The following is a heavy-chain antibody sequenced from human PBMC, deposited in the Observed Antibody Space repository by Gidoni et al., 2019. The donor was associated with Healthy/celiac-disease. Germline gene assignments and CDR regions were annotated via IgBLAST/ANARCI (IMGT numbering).Heavy chain of an antibody. CDR3: AKDLRPVGYCSSTSCYTAFYYYYYGMDV. D-gene: IGHD2-2*02. V-gene: IGHV3-30*18. J-gene: IGHJ6*02. CDR1: GFTFSSYG. CDR2: ISYDGSNK. Sequence: QVQLVESGGGVVQPGRSLRLSCAASGFTFSSYGMHWVRQAPAHGLEWVAVISYDGSNKYYAESVKGRFTISRDNSKNTLYLQMNSLRAEDTAVYYCAKDLRPVGYCSSTSCYTAFYYYYYGMDVWGQGTTVTVSS.